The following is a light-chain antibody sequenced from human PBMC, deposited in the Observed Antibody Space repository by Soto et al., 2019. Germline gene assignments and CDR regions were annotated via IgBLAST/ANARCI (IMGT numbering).Light chain of an antibody. CDR2: DAS. J-gene: IGKJ1*01. CDR3: QQGNAGTPGT. Sequence: EILRTQGPATLAVSPGERATLSCRASQSVSSNLAWYQQKPVQAPRLLIYDASNRATGIPDRFRGSGSGTDFTLTISSFEPEDFALYYCQQGNAGTPGTFGQGTKVDIK. V-gene: IGKV3-11*01. CDR1: QSVSSN.